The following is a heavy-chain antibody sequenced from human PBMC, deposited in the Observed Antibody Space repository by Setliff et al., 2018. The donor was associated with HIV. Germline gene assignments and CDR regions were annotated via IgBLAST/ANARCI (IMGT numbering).Heavy chain of an antibody. J-gene: IGHJ6*03. CDR3: ARGGREYGVNYYYYYMDV. CDR2: INHSGKT. CDR1: GGSFSGYY. D-gene: IGHD3-10*01. V-gene: IGHV4-34*01. Sequence: SETLSLTCAVYGGSFSGYYWTWIRQPPGKGLEWIGDINHSGKTNYNRSLKSRVTISVDTSKNQFSLKLSSVTAADTAVYYCARGGREYGVNYYYYYMDVWGKGTTVTVSS.